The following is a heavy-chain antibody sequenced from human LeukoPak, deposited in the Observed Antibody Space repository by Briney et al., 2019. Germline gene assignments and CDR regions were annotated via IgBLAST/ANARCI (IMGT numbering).Heavy chain of an antibody. D-gene: IGHD1-26*01. CDR1: GGTFSSYA. V-gene: IGHV1-18*01. CDR3: ARVPTGGELRPHAKNFDY. Sequence: ASVKVSCKASGGTFSSYAISWVRQAPGQGLEWMGWISAYNGNTNYAQKLQGRVTMTRDTSTSTVYVELSSLRSEDTAVYYCARVPTGGELRPHAKNFDYWGQGTLVTVSS. J-gene: IGHJ4*02. CDR2: ISAYNGNT.